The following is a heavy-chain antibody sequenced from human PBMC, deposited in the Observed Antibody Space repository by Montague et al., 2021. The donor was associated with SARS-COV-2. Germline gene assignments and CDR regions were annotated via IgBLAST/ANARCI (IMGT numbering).Heavy chain of an antibody. J-gene: IGHJ4*02. D-gene: IGHD5-12*01. CDR2: INHSGYT. V-gene: IGHV4-34*01. CDR1: GASSSNYY. CDR3: ASAPRYSFGFLAY. Sequence: SKTLSLTCAVYGASSSNYYWSWIRQPPGRGLEWVGEINHSGYTDYNPSXGSRLTISLDSSKKQFSLKMTSVTAADTAIYYCASAPRYSFGFLAYWGQGTLVSVSS.